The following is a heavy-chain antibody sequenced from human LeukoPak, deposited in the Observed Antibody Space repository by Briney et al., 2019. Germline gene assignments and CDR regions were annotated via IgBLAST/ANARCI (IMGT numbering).Heavy chain of an antibody. V-gene: IGHV3-20*04. J-gene: IGHJ6*03. Sequence: GGSLRLSCAASGFTFDDYGMSWVRQAPGKGLEWVSGINWNGGSTGYADSVKGRFTISRDNTKNSLYLQMNSLRAEDTALYYCARVVVVTPTGYYYYMDVWGKGTTVTVSS. CDR1: GFTFDDYG. CDR2: INWNGGST. CDR3: ARVVVVTPTGYYYYMDV. D-gene: IGHD2-21*02.